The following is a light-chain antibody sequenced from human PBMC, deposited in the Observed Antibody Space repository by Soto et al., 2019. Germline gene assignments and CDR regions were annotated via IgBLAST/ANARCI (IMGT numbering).Light chain of an antibody. CDR1: QSVRSDY. J-gene: IGKJ4*01. CDR3: QQYGNSPLT. CDR2: GVS. V-gene: IGKV3-20*01. Sequence: PGQRATLSCRASQSVRSDYFAWYQQKPGQAPRVIIFGVSTRATGVLDRFSGSGSGTDFTLTISRLEPEDFALYYCQQYGNSPLTFGGGTKVEIK.